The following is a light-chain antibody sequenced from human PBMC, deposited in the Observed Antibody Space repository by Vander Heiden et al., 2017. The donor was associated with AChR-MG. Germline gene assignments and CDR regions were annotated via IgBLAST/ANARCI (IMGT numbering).Light chain of an antibody. Sequence: SHELPQPPSASVSPGQTASITCSGDILGDKYVCRYQQKSGQSPLLVIYQDTKRPSGIPERFSGSNSGNTATLTISGPQATDEADYYCQAWDRNSEEVFGGGTKLTVL. J-gene: IGLJ3*02. CDR1: ILGDKY. CDR3: QAWDRNSEEV. V-gene: IGLV3-1*01. CDR2: QDT.